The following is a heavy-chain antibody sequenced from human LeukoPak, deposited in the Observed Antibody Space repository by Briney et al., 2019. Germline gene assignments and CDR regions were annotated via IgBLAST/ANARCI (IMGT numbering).Heavy chain of an antibody. V-gene: IGHV3-11*04. CDR2: ISSSGSTI. D-gene: IGHD6-19*01. Sequence: GGSLRLSCAASGFTFSDYYMSWIRQAPGKGLEWVSYISSSGSTIYYADSVKGRFTISRDSAKNSLYLQMNSLRAEDTAVYYCARPPGPTGSSGSTEGYYYYYMDVWGKGTTVTVSS. CDR1: GFTFSDYY. CDR3: ARPPGPTGSSGSTEGYYYYYMDV. J-gene: IGHJ6*03.